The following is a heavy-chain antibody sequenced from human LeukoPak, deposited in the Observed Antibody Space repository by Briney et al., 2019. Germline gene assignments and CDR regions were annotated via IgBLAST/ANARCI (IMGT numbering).Heavy chain of an antibody. Sequence: GASVKVSCKASGGTFSSYAISWVRQAPGQGLEWMGGIIPIFGTANYAQKFQGRVTITADESTSTAYMELSSLRSEDTAIYYCARVNSVGDNAWWFDPWGQGTLVTVSS. CDR3: ARVNSVGDNAWWFDP. CDR1: GGTFSSYA. J-gene: IGHJ5*02. V-gene: IGHV1-69*13. CDR2: IIPIFGTA. D-gene: IGHD1-26*01.